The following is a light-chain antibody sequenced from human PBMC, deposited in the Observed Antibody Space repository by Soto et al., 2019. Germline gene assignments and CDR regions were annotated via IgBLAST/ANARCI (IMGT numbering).Light chain of an antibody. CDR1: QSVSSTF. J-gene: IGKJ1*01. CDR3: PQFYSSVT. Sequence: EIVLTQSPGSLSLSPGERATLSCRARQSVSSTFFAWYQQRPGQAPRLLMYGASSRATGIPERFSGSGSGTDFTLTISRLEPVDFAVYYCPQFYSSVTFGQGPKVEIK. CDR2: GAS. V-gene: IGKV3-20*01.